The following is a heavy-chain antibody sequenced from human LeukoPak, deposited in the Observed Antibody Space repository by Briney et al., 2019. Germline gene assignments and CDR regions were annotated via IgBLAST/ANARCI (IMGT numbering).Heavy chain of an antibody. V-gene: IGHV3-33*01. J-gene: IGHJ5*02. CDR3: ARDRVAGWFDP. CDR1: GFTFSNYG. CDR2: IWYDGSNQ. Sequence: GRSLRLSCAASGFTFSNYGMHWVRQAPGKGLEWVAVIWYDGSNQYYADSVKGRFTISRDNSKNTLYLQMNSLRAEDTAVYYCARDRVAGWFDPWGQGTLVTVSS. D-gene: IGHD6-19*01.